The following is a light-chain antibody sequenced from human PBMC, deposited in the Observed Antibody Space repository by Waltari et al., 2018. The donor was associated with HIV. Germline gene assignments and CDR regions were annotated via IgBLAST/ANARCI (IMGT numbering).Light chain of an antibody. V-gene: IGLV1-44*01. CDR3: ATWDDSLNAWV. J-gene: IGLJ3*02. CDR1: SYNIGSNT. CDR2: SYG. Sequence: QSVLNQSPSASGTPGQRVIISCSGSSYNIGSNTVTWYQPFPGTAPKLLIYSYGQRPSGVPERFSGSKSATSASLAISGLRSEDEADYYCATWDDSLNAWVFGGGTKLTVL.